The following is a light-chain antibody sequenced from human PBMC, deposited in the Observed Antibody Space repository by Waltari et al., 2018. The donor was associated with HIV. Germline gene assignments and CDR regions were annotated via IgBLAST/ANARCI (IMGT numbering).Light chain of an antibody. CDR2: GHA. CDR3: QSYDSSLSVV. Sequence: QSVLTQPPSVSGAPGQRVTISCPGSSSNIGAGYDVHWYQHFPGRAPKLRIYGHANRASGGPGRFSGSRSGASASLAITGLRAEDEADYYCQSYDSSLSVVFGGGTTLTVL. CDR1: SSNIGAGYD. V-gene: IGLV1-40*03. J-gene: IGLJ2*01.